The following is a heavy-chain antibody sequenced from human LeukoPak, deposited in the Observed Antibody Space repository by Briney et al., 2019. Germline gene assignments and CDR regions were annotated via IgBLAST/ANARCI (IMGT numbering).Heavy chain of an antibody. CDR3: ASEVAVAGTRIDY. V-gene: IGHV1-2*02. CDR2: INPNSGGT. J-gene: IGHJ4*02. D-gene: IGHD6-19*01. CDR1: GYTFTGYY. Sequence: ASVKVSCKASGYTFTGYYMHWVRQAPGQGLEWMGWINPNSGGTNYAQKFQGRVTMTRDTSISTAYMELSRPRSDDTAVYYCASEVAVAGTRIDYWGQGTLVTVSS.